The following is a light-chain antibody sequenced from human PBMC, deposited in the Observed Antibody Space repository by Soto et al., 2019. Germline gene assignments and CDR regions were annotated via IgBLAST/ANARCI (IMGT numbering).Light chain of an antibody. CDR3: CSYAGSYIFV. Sequence: QSALTQPRSVSGSPGQSVTISCTGTSNDVGGYNYVSWYQQHPGKAPKLMIYDVTKRPSGVPDRFSGFKSGSTASLTISGLQADDEADYYCCSYAGSYIFVFGTGTKVTVL. V-gene: IGLV2-11*01. J-gene: IGLJ1*01. CDR2: DVT. CDR1: SNDVGGYNY.